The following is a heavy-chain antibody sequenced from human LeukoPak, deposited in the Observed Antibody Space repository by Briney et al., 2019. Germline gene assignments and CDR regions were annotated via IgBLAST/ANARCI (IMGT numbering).Heavy chain of an antibody. D-gene: IGHD1-1*01. CDR1: GFTFSSYA. V-gene: IGHV3-23*01. J-gene: IGHJ4*02. CDR3: AKATGNLGN. Sequence: GGSLRLSCAASGFTFSSYAMSWARQAPGKGLEWVSTISNSDGNTYYADSVKGRFTISRDNSKNTLYLQIYTLTAEDTAIYYCAKATGNLGNWGQGTQVTVSS. CDR2: ISNSDGNT.